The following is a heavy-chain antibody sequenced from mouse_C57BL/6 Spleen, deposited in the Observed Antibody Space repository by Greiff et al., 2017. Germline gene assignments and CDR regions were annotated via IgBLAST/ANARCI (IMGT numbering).Heavy chain of an antibody. CDR3: ARDGNWEGYFDV. J-gene: IGHJ1*03. CDR2: ISGGGGNT. V-gene: IGHV5-9*01. D-gene: IGHD4-1*01. CDR1: GFTFSSYT. Sequence: EVQRVESGGGLVKPGGSLKLSCAASGFTFSSYTMSWVRQTPEKRLEWVATISGGGGNTYYPDSVKGRFTISRDNAKNTLYLQMSSLRSEDTALYYCARDGNWEGYFDVWGTGTTVTVSS.